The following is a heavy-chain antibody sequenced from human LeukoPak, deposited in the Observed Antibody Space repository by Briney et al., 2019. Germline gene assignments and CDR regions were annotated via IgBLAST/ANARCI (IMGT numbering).Heavy chain of an antibody. V-gene: IGHV4-59*08. Sequence: SETLSLTCTVSGGSISSYYWSWIRQPPGKGLEWIGYFYYSGSTNYNPSLKSRVTISVDTSKNQFSLKLSSVTAADTAVYYCARHFVPAPALDSWGQGTLVTVSS. J-gene: IGHJ4*02. D-gene: IGHD2-2*01. CDR1: GGSISSYY. CDR3: ARHFVPAPALDS. CDR2: FYYSGST.